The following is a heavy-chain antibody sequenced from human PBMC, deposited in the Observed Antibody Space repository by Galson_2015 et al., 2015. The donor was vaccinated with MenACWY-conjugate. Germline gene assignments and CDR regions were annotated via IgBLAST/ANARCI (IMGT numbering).Heavy chain of an antibody. Sequence: SLRLSCAASGFTFSSYWMAWVRQGPGQGLEWLANIKQDGTASYHVDSVKGRFTISRDNAKNSLYLEMNSLRGEDTAVYYCATSEGFRLYQFYGMDVWGQGTTVTVSS. J-gene: IGHJ6*02. V-gene: IGHV3-7*03. CDR1: GFTFSSYW. D-gene: IGHD3-16*02. CDR3: ATSEGFRLYQFYGMDV. CDR2: IKQDGTAS.